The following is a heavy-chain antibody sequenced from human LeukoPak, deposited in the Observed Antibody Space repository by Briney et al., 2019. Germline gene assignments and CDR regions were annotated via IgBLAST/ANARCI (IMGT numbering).Heavy chain of an antibody. V-gene: IGHV4-39*01. CDR2: IYYSGST. CDR1: GVSISSSSYY. D-gene: IGHD3-22*01. J-gene: IGHJ4*02. CDR3: ARGPFYYYDSSGYPFDY. Sequence: KTSETLSLTCTVSGVSISSSSYYWGWIRQPPGKGLEWIGSIYYSGSTYYNPSLKSRVTISVDTSKNQFSLKLSSVTAADTTVYYCARGPFYYYDSSGYPFDYWGQGTLVTVSS.